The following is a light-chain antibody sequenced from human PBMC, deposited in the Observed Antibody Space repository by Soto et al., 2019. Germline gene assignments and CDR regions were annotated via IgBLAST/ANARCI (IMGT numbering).Light chain of an antibody. CDR3: SSFAGNNNLV. Sequence: QSVLTQPPSASGSPGQSVTIPCPGTSRDVGGYNYVSWYQQHPGKAPKLMISEVSKRPSGVPDRFSGSKSGNTASLTVSGLQAEDEADYYCSSFAGNNNLVFGGGTKVTVL. V-gene: IGLV2-8*01. CDR1: SRDVGGYNY. CDR2: EVS. J-gene: IGLJ2*01.